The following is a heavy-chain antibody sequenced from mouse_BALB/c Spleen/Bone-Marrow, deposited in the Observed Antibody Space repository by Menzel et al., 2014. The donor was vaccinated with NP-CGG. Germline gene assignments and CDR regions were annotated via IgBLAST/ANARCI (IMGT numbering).Heavy chain of an antibody. J-gene: IGHJ2*01. CDR2: ISGGTTPL. CDR1: GFTFRSFG. CDR3: VRGGYYVPSYFDS. D-gene: IGHD2-3*01. Sequence: EVHLVESGGGLVQPGGSRKLSCAASGFTFRSFGVHWARQAPEKGLEWVAYISGGTTPLYYADTLKGPFTISRDNPHNTPFPQMTSLRSEDTAMYYCVRGGYYVPSYFDSWGQGTTLTVSS. V-gene: IGHV5-17*02.